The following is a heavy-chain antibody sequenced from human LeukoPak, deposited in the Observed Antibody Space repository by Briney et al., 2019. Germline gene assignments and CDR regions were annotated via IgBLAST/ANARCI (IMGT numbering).Heavy chain of an antibody. Sequence: ASVKVSCKASGYTFTSYGINWVRQAPGQGLEWMGWISAYNGNANYAQSLQGRVTMTTDTSTSTAYMELRSLRSDDTAVYYCARQNHGEDYSNAGARYYYYYMDVWGKGTTVTVSS. CDR3: ARQNHGEDYSNAGARYYYYYMDV. D-gene: IGHD4-11*01. CDR1: GYTFTSYG. V-gene: IGHV1-18*01. CDR2: ISAYNGNA. J-gene: IGHJ6*03.